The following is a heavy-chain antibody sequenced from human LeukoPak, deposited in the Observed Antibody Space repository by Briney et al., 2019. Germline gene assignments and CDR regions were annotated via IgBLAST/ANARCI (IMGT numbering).Heavy chain of an antibody. J-gene: IGHJ4*02. Sequence: PGGSLRLSCAASGFTVNSNYMSWVCQAPGRGLEWVSVIYSGGSTYYADSVKGRFTISRDNPKNTLYLQMNTLRAEDTAVYYCARVGWSGYHFDYWGQGTQVTVSS. CDR1: GFTVNSNY. V-gene: IGHV3-66*01. D-gene: IGHD3-3*01. CDR3: ARVGWSGYHFDY. CDR2: IYSGGST.